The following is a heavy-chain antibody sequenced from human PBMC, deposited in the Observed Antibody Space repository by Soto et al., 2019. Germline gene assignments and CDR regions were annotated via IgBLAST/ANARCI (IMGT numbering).Heavy chain of an antibody. CDR1: GFTFSSYA. J-gene: IGHJ4*02. CDR2: ISGSGDST. CDR3: AKRAWGTYYFDY. Sequence: EVQLLESGGGLVQPGGSLRLSCAASGFTFSSYAMSWVRQAPGKGLEWVSAISGSGDSTYYADSVKGRFTISRDNSKNTLYRQMNSLRAEDRAVYYCAKRAWGTYYFDYWGQGTLVTVSS. V-gene: IGHV3-23*01. D-gene: IGHD3-16*01.